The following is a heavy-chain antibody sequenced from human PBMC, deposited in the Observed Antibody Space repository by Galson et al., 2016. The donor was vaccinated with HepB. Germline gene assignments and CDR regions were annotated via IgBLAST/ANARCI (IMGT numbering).Heavy chain of an antibody. CDR2: MYHTEDT. CDR1: GASISDTEYY. V-gene: IGHV4-39*01. Sequence: ETLSLTCTVSGASISDTEYYWGWIRQPPGRGLEWVGSMYHTEDTYYNPSLKSRVTISVDTSKNQFSLRLNSVTAADTGVYYCATGIVVAGKYYYYYMDVWGRGTTVTVSS. D-gene: IGHD6-19*01. CDR3: ATGIVVAGKYYYYYMDV. J-gene: IGHJ6*03.